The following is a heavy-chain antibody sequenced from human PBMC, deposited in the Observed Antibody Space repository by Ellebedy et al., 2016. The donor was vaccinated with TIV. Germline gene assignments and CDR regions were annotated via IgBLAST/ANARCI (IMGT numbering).Heavy chain of an antibody. D-gene: IGHD7-27*01. CDR1: GFTFSDYG. Sequence: PGGSLRLSCAGSGFTFSDYGMNWVRQAPGKGLEWVSSISSTSNYIYYADSVKGRFTISRDNAKNSLYLQMNSLRAEDTAVYYCASHMGMPGGYWGQGTLVTVSS. V-gene: IGHV3-21*06. CDR3: ASHMGMPGGY. J-gene: IGHJ4*02. CDR2: ISSTSNYI.